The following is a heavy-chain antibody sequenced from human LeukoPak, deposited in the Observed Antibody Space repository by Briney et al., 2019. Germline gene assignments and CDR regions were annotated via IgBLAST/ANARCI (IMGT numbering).Heavy chain of an antibody. Sequence: PGGSLRLSCAASGFTFSNYALHWVRQAPGKGLDWVAVISYDGSNKHFADSVKGRFTISRDNSKNTLYLQTNSLSTEDTAVYYCVALSSGWFARYYYETKNFTNFDYWGQGTLVTVSS. CDR2: ISYDGSNK. J-gene: IGHJ4*02. V-gene: IGHV3-30*04. CDR3: VALSSGWFARYYYETKNFTNFDY. CDR1: GFTFSNYA. D-gene: IGHD6-19*01.